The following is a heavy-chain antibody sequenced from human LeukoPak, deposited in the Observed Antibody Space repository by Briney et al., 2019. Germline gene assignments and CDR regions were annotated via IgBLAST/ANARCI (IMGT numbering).Heavy chain of an antibody. J-gene: IGHJ4*02. Sequence: ASVKVSCKASGYTYTSYGIGWVRQAPGQGLEWMGWISVYNGNTKYAQKLQGRVTMTTDTSTSTAYMELRSLRSDDTAVYYCARVGEMASTLMGTFDYWGQGTLVTVSS. CDR3: ARVGEMASTLMGTFDY. CDR2: ISVYNGNT. V-gene: IGHV1-18*04. D-gene: IGHD5-24*01. CDR1: GYTYTSYG.